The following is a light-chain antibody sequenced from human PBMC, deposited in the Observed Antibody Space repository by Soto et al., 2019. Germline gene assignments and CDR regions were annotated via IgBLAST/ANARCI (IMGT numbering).Light chain of an antibody. V-gene: IGKV1-39*01. CDR1: QNINNF. Sequence: DIQMTQSPSSLSASVGDRVTITCRASQNINNFLNWYQQRPGKAPKLLIYAASSLESGVPFRFRGSGSGTDFTLTVSSLQPEDFATYYCQQSYTTPITFGQGTRLEIK. J-gene: IGKJ5*01. CDR3: QQSYTTPIT. CDR2: AAS.